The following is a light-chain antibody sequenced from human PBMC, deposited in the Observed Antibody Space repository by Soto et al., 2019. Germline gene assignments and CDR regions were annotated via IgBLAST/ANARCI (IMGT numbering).Light chain of an antibody. J-gene: IGKJ4*01. CDR3: QQRSNWLELT. V-gene: IGKV3-11*01. Sequence: EIVLTQSPATLSLSPGERATLSCRASQSVSSYLAWYQQKPGQAPRLLIYDASNRATGIPARFSGSGSGTDFTLTISSLEPEDSAVYYCQQRSNWLELTFGGGTKVEIK. CDR1: QSVSSY. CDR2: DAS.